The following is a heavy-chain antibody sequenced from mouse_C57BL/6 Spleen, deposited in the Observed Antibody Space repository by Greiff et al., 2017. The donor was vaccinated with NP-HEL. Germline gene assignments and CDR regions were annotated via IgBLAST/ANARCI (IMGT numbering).Heavy chain of an antibody. Sequence: EVQGVESGGDLVKPGGSLKLSCAASGFTFSSYGMSWVRQTPDKRLEWVATISSGGSYTYYPDSVKGRFTISRDNAKNTLYLQMSSLKSEDTAMYYCARRGANWGFDYWGQGTTLTVSS. V-gene: IGHV5-6*01. J-gene: IGHJ2*01. D-gene: IGHD4-1*01. CDR2: ISSGGSYT. CDR3: ARRGANWGFDY. CDR1: GFTFSSYG.